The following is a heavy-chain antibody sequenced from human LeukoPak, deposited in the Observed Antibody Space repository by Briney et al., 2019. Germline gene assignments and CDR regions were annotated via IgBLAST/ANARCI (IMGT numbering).Heavy chain of an antibody. D-gene: IGHD1-26*01. CDR3: ARDHSGSYYYYYYMDV. J-gene: IGHJ6*03. CDR1: GGSISSYY. V-gene: IGHV4-4*07. CDR2: IYTSGST. Sequence: LETLSLTCTVSGGSISSYYWSWIRQPAGKGLEWIGRIYTSGSTNYNPSLKSRVTMSVDTSKNQFSLKLSSVTAADTAVYYCARDHSGSYYYYYYMDVWGKGTTVTVSS.